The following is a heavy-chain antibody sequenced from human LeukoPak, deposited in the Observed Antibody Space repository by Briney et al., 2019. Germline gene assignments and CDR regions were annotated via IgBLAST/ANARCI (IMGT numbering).Heavy chain of an antibody. CDR3: AGGSKWLAFDY. D-gene: IGHD6-19*01. V-gene: IGHV4-4*02. J-gene: IGHJ4*02. CDR1: GGSISSSNW. CDR2: IYHSGST. Sequence: SETLSLTCAVSGGSISSSNWWSWVRQPPGKGLEWIGEIYHSGSTNYNPSRKSRVTISVDKSKNQFSLKLSSVTAADAAVYYCAGGSKWLAFDYWGQGSLVTVSS.